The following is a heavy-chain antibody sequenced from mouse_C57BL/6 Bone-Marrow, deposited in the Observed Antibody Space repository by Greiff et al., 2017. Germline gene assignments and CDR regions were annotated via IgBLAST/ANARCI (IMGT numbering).Heavy chain of an antibody. CDR1: GFTFSDAW. D-gene: IGHD2-4*01. Sequence: EVMLVESGGGLVQPGGSMKLSCAASGFTFSDAWLDWVRQSPEKGLEWVAEIRNKANNHATYYAESVKGRFTISRDDSKSSVYLQMNSVRAEDTGIYYWTRGDMITNYFDYWGQGTTLTVAS. CDR3: TRGDMITNYFDY. J-gene: IGHJ2*01. V-gene: IGHV6-6*01. CDR2: IRNKANNHAT.